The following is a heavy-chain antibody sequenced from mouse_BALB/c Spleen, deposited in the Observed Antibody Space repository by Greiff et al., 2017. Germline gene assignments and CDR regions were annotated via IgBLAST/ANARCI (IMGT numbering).Heavy chain of an antibody. J-gene: IGHJ2*01. CDR3: ARLTYGYDGGIDY. CDR1: GYTFTSYW. Sequence: VQLEESGAELAKPGASVKMSCKASGYTFTSYWMHWVKQRPGQGLEWIGYINPSTGYTEYNQKFKDKATLTADKSSSTAYMQLSSLTSEDSAVYYCARLTYGYDGGIDYWGQGTTLTVSS. D-gene: IGHD2-14*01. CDR2: INPSTGYT. V-gene: IGHV1-7*01.